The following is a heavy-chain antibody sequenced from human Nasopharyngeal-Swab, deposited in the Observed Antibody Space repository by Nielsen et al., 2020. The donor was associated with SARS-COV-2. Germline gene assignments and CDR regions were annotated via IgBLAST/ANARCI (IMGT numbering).Heavy chain of an antibody. CDR1: GFSFSGYG. J-gene: IGHJ3*02. CDR3: AAEATGTDAFDI. D-gene: IGHD6-13*01. Sequence: GESLKISCAASGFSFSGYGIHWVRQAPGQGLEWAAVISYDGSNKYYADPGKGRFTISRDNSKNKLYLQMNSLRAEDTAVYYCAAEATGTDAFDIWGQGTMVTVSS. CDR2: ISYDGSNK. V-gene: IGHV3-30*03.